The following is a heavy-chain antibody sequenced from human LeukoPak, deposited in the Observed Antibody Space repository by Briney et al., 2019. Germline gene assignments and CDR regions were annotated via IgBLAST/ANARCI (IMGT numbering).Heavy chain of an antibody. D-gene: IGHD3-16*02. Sequence: ASVKVSCKASGYTFTGYYMHWVRQAPGQGLEWMEWINPNSGGTNYAQKFQGRVTMTRDTSISTAYMELSRLRSDDTAVYYCARAYVWGSYRPLFDYWGQGTLVTVSS. CDR3: ARAYVWGSYRPLFDY. CDR2: INPNSGGT. V-gene: IGHV1-2*02. J-gene: IGHJ4*02. CDR1: GYTFTGYY.